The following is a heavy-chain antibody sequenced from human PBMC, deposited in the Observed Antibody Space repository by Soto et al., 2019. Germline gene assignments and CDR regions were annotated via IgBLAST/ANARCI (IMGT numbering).Heavy chain of an antibody. V-gene: IGHV1-69*02. CDR3: ARFKLGDDY. CDR2: LIPILGLA. D-gene: IGHD5-12*01. CDR1: GGTFSNST. Sequence: QVQLVQSGAEGRKPGSSVKVSCQASGGTFSNSTVTWVRQAPGQGLEWMGRLIPILGLANYAQKFRGRLTITEDKSTTTAYMELRSLRSEDTAIYYCARFKLGDDYWGQGTLVTVSS. J-gene: IGHJ4*02.